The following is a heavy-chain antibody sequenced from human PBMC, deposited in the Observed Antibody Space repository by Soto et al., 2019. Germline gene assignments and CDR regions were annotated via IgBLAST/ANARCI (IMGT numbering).Heavy chain of an antibody. Sequence: GGSLRLSCSASGFTFDSYNIHWVRQAPGKGLEWVALVLYNGSHKYYADSVRGRFTISRDNSKNTVYLQMNSLRSEDTAIYYCARDDFSYGDTYYYGLDVWGQGTTVTVSS. CDR3: ARDDFSYGDTYYYGLDV. CDR2: VLYNGSHK. CDR1: GFTFDSYN. D-gene: IGHD3-16*01. J-gene: IGHJ6*02. V-gene: IGHV3-30-3*01.